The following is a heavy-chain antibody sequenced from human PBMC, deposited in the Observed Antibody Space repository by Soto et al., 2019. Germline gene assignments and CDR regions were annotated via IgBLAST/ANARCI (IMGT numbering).Heavy chain of an antibody. CDR1: GFTFSSYA. Sequence: QVQLVESGGGVVQPGRSLRLSCAASGFTFSSYAMHWVRQAPGKGLEWVAVISYDGSNKYYADSVKGRFTISRDNSKNTLYLQMHSLRAEDTAVYYCAREPGHWYFDLWGRGTLVTVSS. J-gene: IGHJ2*01. CDR3: AREPGHWYFDL. CDR2: ISYDGSNK. V-gene: IGHV3-30-3*01.